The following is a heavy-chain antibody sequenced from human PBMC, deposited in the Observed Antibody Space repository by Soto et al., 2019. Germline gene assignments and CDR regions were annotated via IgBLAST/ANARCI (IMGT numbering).Heavy chain of an antibody. CDR2: MNPNSGNT. D-gene: IGHD2-2*01. V-gene: IGHV1-8*01. J-gene: IGHJ3*02. CDR3: ARVPRGPYRKKGGVPAAITAFDI. Sequence: ASVKVSCKASGYTFTSYDINWVRQATGQGLEWMGWMNPNSGNTGYAQKFQGRVTMTRNTSISTAYMELSSLRSEDTAVYYCARVPRGPYRKKGGVPAAITAFDIWGQGTMVTVSS. CDR1: GYTFTSYD.